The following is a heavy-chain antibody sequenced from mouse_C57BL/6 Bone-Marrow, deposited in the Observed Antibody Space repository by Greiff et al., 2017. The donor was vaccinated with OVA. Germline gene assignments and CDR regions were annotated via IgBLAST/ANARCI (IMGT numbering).Heavy chain of an antibody. CDR3: ARHAYDYDGYFDY. D-gene: IGHD2-4*01. CDR1: GFSLTSYG. V-gene: IGHV2-6-1*01. Sequence: VKLVESGPGLVAPSQSLSITCTVSGFSLTSYGVHWVRQPPGKGLEWLVVIWSDGSTTYNSALKSRLSISKDNSKSQVFLKMNSLQTDDTAMYDCARHAYDYDGYFDYWGQGTTLTVSS. CDR2: IWSDGST. J-gene: IGHJ2*01.